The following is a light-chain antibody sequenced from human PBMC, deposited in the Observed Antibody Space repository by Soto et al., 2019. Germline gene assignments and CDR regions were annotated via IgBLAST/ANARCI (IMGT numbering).Light chain of an antibody. CDR3: SSYTSKSSLI. V-gene: IGLV2-14*01. J-gene: IGLJ2*01. CDR1: MRDVGAYNL. CDR2: EVR. Sequence: QSALTQPASVSGSPGQSIXXSCAGTMRDVGAYNLVSWYQQHPGRAPQLIIYEVRNRPSGISFRFSGSKSGNTASLTISGLQAEDEADYYCSSYTSKSSLIFGGGTKLTVL.